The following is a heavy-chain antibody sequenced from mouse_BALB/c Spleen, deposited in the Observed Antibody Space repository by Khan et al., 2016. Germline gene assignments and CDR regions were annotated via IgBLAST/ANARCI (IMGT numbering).Heavy chain of an antibody. J-gene: IGHJ2*01. CDR1: GFDFSRYW. D-gene: IGHD2-1*01. CDR3: ARGNYVPGFLDY. Sequence: EVKLLESGGGLVQPGGSLKLSCAASGFDFSRYWMSWVRQAPGKGLEWIGEINPDTITIDYTPSLKDKFIISRDNAKNTLYLQMSKVRSEDTALYYCARGNYVPGFLDYWGQGTTLTVSS. V-gene: IGHV4-1*02. CDR2: INPDTITI.